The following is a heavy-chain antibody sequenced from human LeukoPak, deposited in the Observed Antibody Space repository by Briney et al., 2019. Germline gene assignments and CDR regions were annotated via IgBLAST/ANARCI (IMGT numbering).Heavy chain of an antibody. CDR1: GYSFTSYW. V-gene: IGHV5-51*01. J-gene: IGHJ4*02. Sequence: GESLKISCKGSGYSFTSYWIGWVRQMPGKGLEWMGIIYPGDSDTTYSPSFQGQVTISADESISTAYLQWSSLKASDTDMYYCARRAQWLVNYFDYWGQGTLVTVSS. D-gene: IGHD6-19*01. CDR3: ARRAQWLVNYFDY. CDR2: IYPGDSDT.